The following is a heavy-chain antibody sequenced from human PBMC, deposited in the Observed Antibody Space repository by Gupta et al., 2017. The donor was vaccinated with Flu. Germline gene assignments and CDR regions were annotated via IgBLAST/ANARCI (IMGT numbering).Heavy chain of an antibody. J-gene: IGHJ6*02. Sequence: EVQLVESRGGLVQPGVSLRRSCVASGFLFSNYEMNWVRQAPGKGLEWVSYISHSGSTISYADSVKGRFTISRDNAQNSLYLQMSSLRAEDTAVYYCARAFDPIHYYCMDVWGQGTTVTVSS. CDR3: ARAFDPIHYYCMDV. CDR1: GFLFSNYE. D-gene: IGHD3-9*01. CDR2: ISHSGSTI. V-gene: IGHV3-48*03.